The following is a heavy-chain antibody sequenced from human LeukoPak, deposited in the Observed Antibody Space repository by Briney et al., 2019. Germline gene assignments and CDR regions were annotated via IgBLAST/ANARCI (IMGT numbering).Heavy chain of an antibody. V-gene: IGHV3-53*01. CDR1: GFTVSSNS. D-gene: IGHD4/OR15-4a*01. CDR2: IYSDNT. J-gene: IGHJ4*02. CDR3: ARRAGAYSHPYDY. Sequence: GGSLRLSCTVSGFTVSSNSMSWGRQAPGKGLGLVSFIYSDNTHYSDSVKGRFTISRDNSKNTLYLQINSLRAEDTAVYYSARRAGAYSHPYDYWGQGTLVTVSS.